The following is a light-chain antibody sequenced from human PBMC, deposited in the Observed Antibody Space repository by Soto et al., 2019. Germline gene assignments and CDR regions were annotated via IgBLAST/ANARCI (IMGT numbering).Light chain of an antibody. CDR1: SSNIGAGYD. J-gene: IGLJ2*01. V-gene: IGLV1-40*01. CDR3: QSYDSSLSGYVV. CDR2: GNS. Sequence: QSVLTQPPSVSGARGHRVTISCTGSSSNIGAGYDVHWYQQLPGTAPKLLIYGNSNRPSGVPDRISGSKSGTSASLAITGLQAEDEAEYYCQSYDSSLSGYVVFGGGTKLTVL.